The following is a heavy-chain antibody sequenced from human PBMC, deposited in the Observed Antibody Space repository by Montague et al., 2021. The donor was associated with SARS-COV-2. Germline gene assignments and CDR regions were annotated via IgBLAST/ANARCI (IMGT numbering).Heavy chain of an antibody. D-gene: IGHD3-22*01. Sequence: SETLSLTCQVSGVGTTSGEYFWTWIRQPPGKGPEWIGSIYYTGSRYYTPSLTSRLTISVDTSRYQFSLELTSVTAADTAIYYCVRAGGFDNSGYVGRLRTYYFDYWGQGLLGTVSS. V-gene: IGHV4-39*07. J-gene: IGHJ4*02. CDR3: VRAGGFDNSGYVGRLRTYYFDY. CDR2: IYYTGSR. CDR1: GVGTTSGEYF.